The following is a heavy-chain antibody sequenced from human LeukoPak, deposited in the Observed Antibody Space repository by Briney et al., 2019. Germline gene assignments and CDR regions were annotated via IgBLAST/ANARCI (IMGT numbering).Heavy chain of an antibody. CDR3: AKGHRYCSSTSCYADDY. CDR1: GFTFSSYA. Sequence: GGSRRLSCAASGFTFSSYAMSWVRQAPGKGLEWDPAISGSGGSTYYADSVKGRFTISRDNSKNTLYLQMNSLRAEDTAVYYCAKGHRYCSSTSCYADDYRGQGTLVTVSS. CDR2: ISGSGGST. D-gene: IGHD2-2*01. V-gene: IGHV3-23*01. J-gene: IGHJ4*02.